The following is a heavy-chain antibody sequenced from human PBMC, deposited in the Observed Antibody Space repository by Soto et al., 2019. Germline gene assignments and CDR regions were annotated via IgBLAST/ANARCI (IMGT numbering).Heavy chain of an antibody. CDR1: GYTFTSYY. V-gene: IGHV1-46*03. CDR2: INPSGGST. CDR3: ARAWGYGYFDY. J-gene: IGHJ4*02. D-gene: IGHD5-18*01. Sequence: QVLLVHSGAEVKKPGASVKVSCKASGYTFTSYYLHWVRQAPGQGLEWMGIINPSGGSTSYAQKFQGRGTMTRDTSTDTVYMELSSLRSEDTAVYYCARAWGYGYFDYWGQGTLVTVSS.